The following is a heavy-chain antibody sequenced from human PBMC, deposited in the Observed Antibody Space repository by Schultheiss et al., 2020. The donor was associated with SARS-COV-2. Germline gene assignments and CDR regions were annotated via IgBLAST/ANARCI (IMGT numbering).Heavy chain of an antibody. Sequence: SQTLSLTCTVSGDSINSTGYYWSWIRQPPGKRLEWIGYIYYSGSTNYNPSLKSRVTISVDTSKNQFSLKLSSVTAADTAVYYCAREWAPAFFDYWGQGTLVTVSS. CDR2: IYYSGST. CDR1: GDSINSTGYY. J-gene: IGHJ4*02. V-gene: IGHV4-61*08. D-gene: IGHD1-26*01. CDR3: AREWAPAFFDY.